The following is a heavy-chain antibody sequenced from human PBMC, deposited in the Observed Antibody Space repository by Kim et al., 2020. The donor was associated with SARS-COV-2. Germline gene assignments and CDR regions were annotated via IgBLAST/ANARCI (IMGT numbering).Heavy chain of an antibody. CDR2: IYYSGST. V-gene: IGHV4-39*01. CDR1: GGSISSSSYY. Sequence: SETLSLTCTVSGGSISSSSYYWGWIRQPPGKGLEWIGSIYYSGSTYYNPSLKSRVTISVDTSKNQFSLKLSSVTAADTAVYYCASFIIAVAGLKFDPWGQGTLVTVSS. D-gene: IGHD6-19*01. CDR3: ASFIIAVAGLKFDP. J-gene: IGHJ5*02.